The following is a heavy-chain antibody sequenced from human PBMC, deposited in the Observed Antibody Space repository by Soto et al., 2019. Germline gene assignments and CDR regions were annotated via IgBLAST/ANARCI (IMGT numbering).Heavy chain of an antibody. V-gene: IGHV4-59*08. D-gene: IGHD4-4*01. CDR1: GGSISSYY. J-gene: IGHJ4*02. Sequence: SETLSLTCTVSGGSISSYYWSWIRQPPGKGLEWIGYFYYSGSTNYNPSLKSRVTISVDTSKNQFSLRLSSVTAADTAVYYCARHRDYSNSHFEYWGQGSLVTVSS. CDR3: ARHRDYSNSHFEY. CDR2: FYYSGST.